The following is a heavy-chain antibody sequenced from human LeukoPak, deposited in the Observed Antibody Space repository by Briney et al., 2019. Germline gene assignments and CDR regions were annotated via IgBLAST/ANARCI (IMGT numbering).Heavy chain of an antibody. J-gene: IGHJ4*02. CDR1: GFTFSSYA. D-gene: IGHD1-7*01. V-gene: IGHV3-23*01. Sequence: GGSLRLSCAASGFTFSSYAMSWVRQAPGKGLEWVSAISGSGGSTYYADSVEGRFTISRDNANNSLYLQLNSLRVEDTAVYYCARDRRIIGTGGDYWGQGTLVTVSS. CDR2: ISGSGGST. CDR3: ARDRRIIGTGGDY.